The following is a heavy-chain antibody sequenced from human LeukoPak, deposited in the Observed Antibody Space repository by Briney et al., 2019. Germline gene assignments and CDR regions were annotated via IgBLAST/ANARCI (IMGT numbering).Heavy chain of an antibody. J-gene: IGHJ4*02. CDR3: ARAYYGSSGSSFDY. D-gene: IGHD3-22*01. CDR1: GFTFSSYN. V-gene: IGHV3-48*01. Sequence: GGSLRLSCAASGFTFSSYNMNWVRQAPGKGLEWVSSISSSYRSIYYADSVKGRFTISRDNAKNSLYLQMNSLRAEDSAVYYCARAYYGSSGSSFDYWGQGTLVTVSS. CDR2: ISSSYRSI.